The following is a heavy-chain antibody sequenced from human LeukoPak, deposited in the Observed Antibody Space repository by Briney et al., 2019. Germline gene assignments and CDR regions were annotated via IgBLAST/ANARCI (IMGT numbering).Heavy chain of an antibody. J-gene: IGHJ6*02. CDR3: AREEDYGDHEAYGLDV. CDR2: ISAYNGNT. D-gene: IGHD4-17*01. Sequence: ASVKVSCKASGYTFTSYGISWVRQAPGQGLEWMGWISAYNGNTNYAQKLQGRVTMTTDTSTSTAYVELRSLRSGDTAVYYCAREEDYGDHEAYGLDVWGQGTTVIVSS. CDR1: GYTFTSYG. V-gene: IGHV1-18*01.